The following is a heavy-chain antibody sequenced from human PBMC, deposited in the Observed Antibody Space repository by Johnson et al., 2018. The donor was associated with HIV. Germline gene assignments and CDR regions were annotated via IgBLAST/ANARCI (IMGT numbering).Heavy chain of an antibody. Sequence: QVQLVESGGGLVKPGGSLRLSCAASGFTFSSYAMHWVRQAPGKGLEWVAVISYDGSNKYYADSVEDRLPLSRDNSKNTLYLQRNSLGPGDTAVSYCARAIAHYTYYLEGDALDIWGQGTVVTVSS. V-gene: IGHV3-30-3*01. CDR3: ARAIAHYTYYLEGDALDI. D-gene: IGHD4-11*01. CDR1: GFTFSSYA. J-gene: IGHJ3*02. CDR2: ISYDGSNK.